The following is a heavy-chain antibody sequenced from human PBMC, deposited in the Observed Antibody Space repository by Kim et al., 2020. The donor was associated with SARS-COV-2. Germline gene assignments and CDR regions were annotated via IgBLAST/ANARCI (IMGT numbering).Heavy chain of an antibody. CDR3: TRLYSGSYYYYGMDV. Sequence: ASVKGRFTISRDDSKSIAYLQMNSLKTEDTAVYYCTRLYSGSYYYYGMDVWGQGTTVTVSS. D-gene: IGHD1-26*01. V-gene: IGHV3-49*02. J-gene: IGHJ6*02.